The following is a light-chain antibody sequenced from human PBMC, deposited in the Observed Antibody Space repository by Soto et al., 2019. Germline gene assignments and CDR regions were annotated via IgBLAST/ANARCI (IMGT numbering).Light chain of an antibody. V-gene: IGKV3-20*01. J-gene: IGKJ2*01. CDR2: GAT. CDR1: ESLGNNY. Sequence: EIVLTQSPGTLSLSPGEGATLSCRASESLGNNYLAWYKQKPGQSPRLLFSGATSRASGIPDRFSGSGSGTDFTLTISRLEPDDSAVYYCHHYDSSPPYTFGQGTKVDIK. CDR3: HHYDSSPPYT.